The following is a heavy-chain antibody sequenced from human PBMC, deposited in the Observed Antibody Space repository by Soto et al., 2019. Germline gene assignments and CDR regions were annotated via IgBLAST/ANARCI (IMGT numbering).Heavy chain of an antibody. CDR2: IYYSGST. CDR3: ARHPHWLRGSGSYLRLYWFDP. D-gene: IGHD3-10*01. J-gene: IGHJ5*02. Sequence: SETLSLTCTVSGGSITSSSYYWGWIRQPPGKGLEWIGTIYYSGSTYYNPSLKSRVTISVDTSKNQFSLNLSSVTAADTAVYYRARHPHWLRGSGSYLRLYWFDPWGQGTLVTVSS. CDR1: GGSITSSSYY. V-gene: IGHV4-39*01.